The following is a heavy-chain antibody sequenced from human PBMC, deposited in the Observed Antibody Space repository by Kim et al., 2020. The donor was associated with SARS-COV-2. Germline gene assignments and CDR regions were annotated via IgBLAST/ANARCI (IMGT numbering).Heavy chain of an antibody. V-gene: IGHV4-39*01. CDR3: ARRYYDYGEYDY. J-gene: IGHJ4*02. D-gene: IGHD4-17*01. Sequence: SSNPSLTSRVYISIDTSQSQFSLRVSSVTAADTAVYYCARRYYDYGEYDYWGQGTLVTVSS.